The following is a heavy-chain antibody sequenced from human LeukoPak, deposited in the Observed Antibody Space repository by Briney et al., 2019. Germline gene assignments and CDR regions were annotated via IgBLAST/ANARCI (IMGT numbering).Heavy chain of an antibody. Sequence: KPGGSLRLSCAASGFTFSSYSMNWVRQAPGKGLEWVSSISSSSSYICYADSVKGRFTISRDNAKNSLYLQMNSLRAEDTAVYYCARIRGGSYHDGFDIWGQGTMVTVSS. CDR3: ARIRGGSYHDGFDI. CDR1: GFTFSSYS. CDR2: ISSSSSYI. V-gene: IGHV3-21*01. J-gene: IGHJ3*02. D-gene: IGHD1-26*01.